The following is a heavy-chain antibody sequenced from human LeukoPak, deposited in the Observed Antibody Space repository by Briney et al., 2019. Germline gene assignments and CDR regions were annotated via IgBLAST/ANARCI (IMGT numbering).Heavy chain of an antibody. CDR2: IYYSGST. CDR3: ARPSGSYQPFDY. V-gene: IGHV4-39*01. Sequence: SETLSLTCTVSGGSISSSSYYWGWIRQPPGKGLEWIGSIYYSGSTYYNPSLKSRVTISVDTSKNQFSLKLSSVTAADTAVYYCARPSGSYQPFDYWGQGTLVTVSS. CDR1: GGSISSSSYY. J-gene: IGHJ4*02. D-gene: IGHD1-26*01.